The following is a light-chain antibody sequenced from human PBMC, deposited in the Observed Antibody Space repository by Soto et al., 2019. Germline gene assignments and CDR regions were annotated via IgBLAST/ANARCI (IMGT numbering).Light chain of an antibody. CDR1: QSVSNF. J-gene: IGKJ5*01. V-gene: IGKV3-11*01. CDR2: DTS. Sequence: EILLTQSPGTLSLSPGKRATLSCRASQSVSNFLAWYQQKPGQAPRLLIYDTSNRATGIPARFSGSGSGTDFTLTINNLDPEDFAVYCCQQRSNWPITFGQGTRLEIK. CDR3: QQRSNWPIT.